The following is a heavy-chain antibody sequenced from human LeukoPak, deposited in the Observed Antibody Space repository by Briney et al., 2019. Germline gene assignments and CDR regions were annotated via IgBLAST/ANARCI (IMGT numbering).Heavy chain of an antibody. Sequence: ASVKVSCKPSGYTFTDYYIHWVRQAPGQGLEWMGRIHPKNGVTNCAQKFQGRVTVTRDTSISTAYMEMNSLEFDDTAVYYCATPHWGRYGMDVWGQGTTVTVSS. J-gene: IGHJ6*02. CDR1: GYTFTDYY. V-gene: IGHV1-2*06. CDR3: ATPHWGRYGMDV. D-gene: IGHD7-27*01. CDR2: IHPKNGVT.